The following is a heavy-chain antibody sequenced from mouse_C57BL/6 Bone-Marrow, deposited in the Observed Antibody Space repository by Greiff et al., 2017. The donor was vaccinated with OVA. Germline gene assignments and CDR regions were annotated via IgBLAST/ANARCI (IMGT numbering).Heavy chain of an antibody. CDR3: TITTVVLDY. V-gene: IGHV14-4*01. J-gene: IGHJ2*01. CDR1: GFNIKDDY. D-gene: IGHD1-1*01. Sequence: VQLQQSGAELVRPGASVKLSCTASGFNIKDDYMHWVKQRPEHGLEWIGSIDPENGDTEYASKFQGKATITADTSSNTAYLQLSSLTSEDTAVYYCTITTVVLDYWGQGTTLTVSS. CDR2: IDPENGDT.